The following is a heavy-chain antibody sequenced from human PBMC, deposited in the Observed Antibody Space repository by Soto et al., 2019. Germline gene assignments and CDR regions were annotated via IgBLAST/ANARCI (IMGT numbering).Heavy chain of an antibody. CDR1: GGSFSGYY. V-gene: IGHV4-34*01. J-gene: IGHJ6*02. D-gene: IGHD2-2*01. CDR3: ARAKSHCSSTSCPGETYYYYGMDV. Sequence: SETLSLTCAVYGGSFSGYYWGWIRQPPGKGLEWIGEINHSGSTNYNPSLKSRVTISADTSKNQFSLKLSSVTAADTAVYYCARAKSHCSSTSCPGETYYYYGMDVWGQGTTVTVSS. CDR2: INHSGST.